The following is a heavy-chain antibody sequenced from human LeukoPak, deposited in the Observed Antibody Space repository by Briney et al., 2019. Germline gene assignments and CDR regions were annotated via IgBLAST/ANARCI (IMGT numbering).Heavy chain of an antibody. J-gene: IGHJ4*02. CDR2: IYHSGST. D-gene: IGHD5-18*01. V-gene: IGHV4-4*02. CDR1: GGSISSSNW. CDR3: ARGTAMAVTTFDY. Sequence: PSETLSLTCAVSGGSISSSNWWSWVRQPPGKGLEWIGEIYHSGSTNYNPSLQSRVTISVDKSKNQFSLKLSSVTAADTAVYYCARGTAMAVTTFDYWGQGTLVTVSS.